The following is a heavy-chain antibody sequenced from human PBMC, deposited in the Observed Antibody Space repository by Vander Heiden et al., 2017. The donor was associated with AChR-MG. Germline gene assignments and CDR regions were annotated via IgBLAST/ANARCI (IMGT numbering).Heavy chain of an antibody. V-gene: IGHV3-7*01. J-gene: IGHJ4*02. CDR3: AATWYCTSGRCYPDY. CDR2: IKEDGSEK. CDR1: GITFSRHW. D-gene: IGHD2-8*01. Sequence: EVQVVESGGGLVQPGGSLRLSCAISGITFSRHWMNWVRQAPGKGLEWVANIKEDGSEKNYVDSVKGRFTISRDDAKNSLYLQMNSLRAEDTALYYCAATWYCTSGRCYPDYWGQGTPVTVSS.